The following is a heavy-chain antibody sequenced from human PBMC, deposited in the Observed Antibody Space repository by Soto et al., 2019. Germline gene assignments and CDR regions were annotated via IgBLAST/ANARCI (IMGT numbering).Heavy chain of an antibody. CDR3: ASAYITRCLARSSPGCFDP. Sequence: SETLSLTCTVSGGSISNANYYWSWIRQHPGKGLEWIGYIYYTGTTYYSPSLESRVAISVDTSQNQFSLKLGAVTAADTAVYYCASAYITRCLARSSPGCFDPWCQGTLVT. CDR2: IYYTGTT. V-gene: IGHV4-31*03. D-gene: IGHD6-6*01. J-gene: IGHJ5*02. CDR1: GGSISNANYY.